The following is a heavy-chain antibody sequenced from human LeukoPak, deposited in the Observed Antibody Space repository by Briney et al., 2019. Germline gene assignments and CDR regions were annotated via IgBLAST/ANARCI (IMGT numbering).Heavy chain of an antibody. V-gene: IGHV4-61*01. CDR1: GGSISSDNYY. CDR2: IYYSGST. J-gene: IGHJ4*02. Sequence: PSETLSLTCTVSGGSISSDNYYWGWIRQPPGKGLEWIGYIYYSGSTNYNPSLKSRVTISVDTSKNQFSLKLSSVTAADTAVYYCARDSASMVRGVIGPHFDYWGQGTLVTVSS. D-gene: IGHD3-10*01. CDR3: ARDSASMVRGVIGPHFDY.